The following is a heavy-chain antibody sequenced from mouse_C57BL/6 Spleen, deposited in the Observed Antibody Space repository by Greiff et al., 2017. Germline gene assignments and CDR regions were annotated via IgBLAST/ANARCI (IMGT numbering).Heavy chain of an antibody. J-gene: IGHJ4*01. CDR3: ARGYYGYDGAMDY. CDR1: GFNIKDYY. V-gene: IGHV14-2*01. Sequence: VQLKQSGAELVKPGASVKLSCTASGFNIKDYYMHWVKQRTEQGLAWIGRIDPEDGDTKYAPKFQGKATITADTYSNTADLQLSSLPSEDTAVYYCARGYYGYDGAMDYWGQGTSVTVSS. CDR2: IDPEDGDT. D-gene: IGHD2-14*01.